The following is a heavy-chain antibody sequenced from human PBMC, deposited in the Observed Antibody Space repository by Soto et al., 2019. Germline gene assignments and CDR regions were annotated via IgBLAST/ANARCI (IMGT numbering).Heavy chain of an antibody. CDR1: GGTFSSYA. Sequence: ASVKVSCKASGGTFSSYAISWVRQAPGQGLEWMGGIIPIFGTANYAQKFQDRVTITADESTSTAYMELSSLRSEDTAVYYCARDGLRDYYGSGSYFFRYYYYYCMDGWGQGTTVTVSS. CDR3: ARDGLRDYYGSGSYFFRYYYYYCMDG. V-gene: IGHV1-69*13. CDR2: IIPIFGTA. J-gene: IGHJ6*02. D-gene: IGHD3-10*01.